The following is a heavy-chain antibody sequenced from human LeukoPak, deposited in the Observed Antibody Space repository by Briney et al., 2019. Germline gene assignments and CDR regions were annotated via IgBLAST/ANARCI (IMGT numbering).Heavy chain of an antibody. CDR1: GGSICSYY. CDR2: IYYSGST. V-gene: IGHV4-59*01. J-gene: IGHJ4*02. Sequence: PSETLSLTCTVSGGSICSYYWSWIRQPPGKGLEWIGYIYYSGSTNYNPSLKSRVTISVDTSKNQFSLKLSSVTAADTAVYYCASDSCSSTSCYGAFDYWGQGTLVTVSS. CDR3: ASDSCSSTSCYGAFDY. D-gene: IGHD2-2*01.